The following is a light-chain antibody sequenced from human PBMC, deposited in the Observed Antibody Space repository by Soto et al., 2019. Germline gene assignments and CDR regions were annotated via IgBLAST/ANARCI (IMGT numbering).Light chain of an antibody. CDR1: KSISSW. V-gene: IGKV1-5*03. CDR3: QQYNSYWT. J-gene: IGKJ1*01. Sequence: DIQMTQSPSTLSASVGDRVTITCRASKSISSWLAWYQQKPGKAPKLLIYKASSLESGVPSRFSGSGSRTEFTLTISSLQPDDFATYYCQQYNSYWTFGQGTKVDI. CDR2: KAS.